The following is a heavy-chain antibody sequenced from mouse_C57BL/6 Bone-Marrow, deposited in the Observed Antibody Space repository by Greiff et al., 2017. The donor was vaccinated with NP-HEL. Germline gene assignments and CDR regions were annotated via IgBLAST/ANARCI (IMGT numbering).Heavy chain of an antibody. J-gene: IGHJ3*01. Sequence: VQLQQSGAELARPGASVKLSCKASGYTFTSSGISWVKQRTGQGLEWIGEIYPRSGNTYYNEKFKGKATLTADKSSSTAYMELRSLTSEDSAVYFCARWGLLRIAYWGRGTLVTVSA. V-gene: IGHV1-81*01. CDR1: GYTFTSSG. CDR2: IYPRSGNT. D-gene: IGHD1-1*01. CDR3: ARWGLLRIAY.